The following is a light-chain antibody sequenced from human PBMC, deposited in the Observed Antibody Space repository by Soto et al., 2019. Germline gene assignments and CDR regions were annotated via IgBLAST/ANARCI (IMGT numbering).Light chain of an antibody. CDR2: KAS. Sequence: DIQMTQSPSTLSASVGDRVTITCRASQSISSWLAWYQQKPGKAPKLLIYKASSLESGVPSRFSGSGSGTEFTLTISSLQPEDFATYYCQLYNSYSAFTFGPGTKVDIK. J-gene: IGKJ3*01. CDR1: QSISSW. V-gene: IGKV1-5*03. CDR3: QLYNSYSAFT.